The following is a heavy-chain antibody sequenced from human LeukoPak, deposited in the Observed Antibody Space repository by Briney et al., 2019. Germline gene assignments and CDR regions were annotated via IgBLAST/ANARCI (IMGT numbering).Heavy chain of an antibody. J-gene: IGHJ4*02. Sequence: PSETLSLTCTVSGGSISSSSYYWGWIRQPPGKGLEWIGSIYYSGSTYYNPSLKSRVTISVDTSKNQFSLKLSSVTAADTAVYYCARLPPIAAADKGIDYWGQGTLVTVSS. CDR2: IYYSGST. V-gene: IGHV4-39*01. CDR3: ARLPPIAAADKGIDY. CDR1: GGSISSSSYY. D-gene: IGHD6-13*01.